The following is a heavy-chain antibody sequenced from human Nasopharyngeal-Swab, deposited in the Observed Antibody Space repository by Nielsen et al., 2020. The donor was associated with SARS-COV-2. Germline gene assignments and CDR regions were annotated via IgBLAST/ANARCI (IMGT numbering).Heavy chain of an antibody. J-gene: IGHJ5*02. V-gene: IGHV4-34*01. D-gene: IGHD3-3*01. Sequence: GSLRLSCAVYGGSFSGYYWSWIRRPPGKGLEWIGEINHSGSTNYNPSLKSRVTISVDTSKNQFSLKLSSVTAADTAVYYCARGTRFWIFEVVTAPHGFDPWGQGTLVTVSS. CDR1: GGSFSGYY. CDR2: INHSGST. CDR3: ARGTRFWIFEVVTAPHGFDP.